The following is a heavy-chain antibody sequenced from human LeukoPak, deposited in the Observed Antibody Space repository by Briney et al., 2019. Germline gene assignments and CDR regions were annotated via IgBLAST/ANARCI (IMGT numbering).Heavy chain of an antibody. D-gene: IGHD6-19*01. V-gene: IGHV3-30*03. CDR1: GYIFSSYG. CDR3: ARDPKQWLTRPTYYFDY. CDR2: ISYDGSDQ. J-gene: IGHJ4*02. Sequence: GGSLRLSCAASGYIFSSYGMHWVRQAPGKGLEWVAVISYDGSDQYYADSVKGRFTISRDNSKNTLYLQMNSLRAEDTAVCYCARDPKQWLTRPTYYFDYWGQGTLVTVSS.